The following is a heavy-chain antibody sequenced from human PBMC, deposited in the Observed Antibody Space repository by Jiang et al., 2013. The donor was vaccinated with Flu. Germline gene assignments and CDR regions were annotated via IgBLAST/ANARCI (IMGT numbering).Heavy chain of an antibody. CDR2: INHSGST. D-gene: IGHD2-21*02. CDR3: ARARRRVTAMWADYFDY. J-gene: IGHJ4*02. V-gene: IGHV4-34*01. Sequence: LLKPSETLSLTCAVYVGPSVVTTGAGSASPRKGLEWIGEINHSGSTNYNPSLKSRVTIPVDTSKNQFSLKLSSVTAADTAVYYCARARRRVTAMWADYFDYWGQGTLVTVSS. CDR1: VGPSVVTT.